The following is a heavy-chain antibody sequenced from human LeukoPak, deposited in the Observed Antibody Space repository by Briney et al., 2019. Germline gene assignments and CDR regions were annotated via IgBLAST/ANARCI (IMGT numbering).Heavy chain of an antibody. V-gene: IGHV3-15*01. CDR2: IKSKTDGGTT. CDR1: GFTFSNAW. Sequence: GGSLRLSCAASGFTFSNAWMSWVRQAPGKGLEWVGRIKSKTDGGTTDYAAPVKGRFTISRDDSKNTLYLQMNSLKTEDTAVYYCTTDTDGTSGYDSGYFDYWGQGTLVTVSS. D-gene: IGHD5-12*01. J-gene: IGHJ4*02. CDR3: TTDTDGTSGYDSGYFDY.